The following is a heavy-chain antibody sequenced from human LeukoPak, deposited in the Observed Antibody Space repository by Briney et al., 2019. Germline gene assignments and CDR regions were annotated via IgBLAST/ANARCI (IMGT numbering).Heavy chain of an antibody. D-gene: IGHD1-26*01. V-gene: IGHV1-2*06. Sequence: ASVKVSCKASGYTFTGYYMHWVRQAPGQGLEWMGRINPNSGGTNYAQKFQGRVTMTRDTSISTAYMGLSRLRSDDTAVYYCARGGIVGATTFEDWGQGTLVTVSS. J-gene: IGHJ4*02. CDR1: GYTFTGYY. CDR2: INPNSGGT. CDR3: ARGGIVGATTFED.